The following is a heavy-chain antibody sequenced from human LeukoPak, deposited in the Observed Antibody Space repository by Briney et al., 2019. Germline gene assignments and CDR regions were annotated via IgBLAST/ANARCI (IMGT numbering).Heavy chain of an antibody. J-gene: IGHJ4*02. V-gene: IGHV1-69*13. Sequence: SVKVSCKASGGTFSSYAISWVRQAPGQGLEWMGGIIPIFGTANYAQKFQGRVTITADESTSTAYMELSSPRSEDTAVYYCAREGVDTAMVNSAVFDYWGQGTLVTVSS. CDR3: AREGVDTAMVNSAVFDY. CDR2: IIPIFGTA. D-gene: IGHD5-18*01. CDR1: GGTFSSYA.